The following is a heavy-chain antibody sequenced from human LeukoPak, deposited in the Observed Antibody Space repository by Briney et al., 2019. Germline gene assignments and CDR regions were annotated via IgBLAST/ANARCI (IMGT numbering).Heavy chain of an antibody. CDR3: ARSQLLDAFDI. CDR2: INPNSGDT. CDR1: GYTFTGYY. Sequence: ASVKVSCKASGYTFTGYYMHWVRQAPGQGLEWMGWINPNSGDTNYAQKFQGRVTMTRDTSISTAYMELSRLRSDDTAVYYCARSQLLDAFDIWGQGTMVTVSS. D-gene: IGHD2-2*01. V-gene: IGHV1-2*02. J-gene: IGHJ3*02.